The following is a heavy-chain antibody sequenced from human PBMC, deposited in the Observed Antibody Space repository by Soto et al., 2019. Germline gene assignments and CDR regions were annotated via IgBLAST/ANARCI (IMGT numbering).Heavy chain of an antibody. D-gene: IGHD1-7*01. Sequence: EVQLVESGGGLVQPGGSLRLSCAVSGFTFSNYWMGWVRQAPGKGLEWVANIDRDGTEKFYVDSVKGRFSISRDNAKNSLYLQMNRLRAEDTGVYYCARDKTTAWSPNWFDPWGQGTLVTVSS. CDR3: ARDKTTAWSPNWFDP. CDR2: IDRDGTEK. V-gene: IGHV3-7*01. CDR1: GFTFSNYW. J-gene: IGHJ5*02.